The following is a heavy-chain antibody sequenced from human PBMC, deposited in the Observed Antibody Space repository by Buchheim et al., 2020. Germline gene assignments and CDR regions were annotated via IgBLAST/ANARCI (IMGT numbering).Heavy chain of an antibody. J-gene: IGHJ6*02. V-gene: IGHV1-2*04. CDR3: ARDLSIAAATGGIYGMDV. D-gene: IGHD6-13*01. Sequence: QVQLVQSGAEVKMPGASVKVSCKASAYTFTGYYIHWVRQAPGQGLEWMGWINPNSGGTNYAQKFRGWVTMTRDTSISKASMELSRLRPDDTAVYYCARDLSIAAATGGIYGMDVWGQGTT. CDR1: AYTFTGYY. CDR2: INPNSGGT.